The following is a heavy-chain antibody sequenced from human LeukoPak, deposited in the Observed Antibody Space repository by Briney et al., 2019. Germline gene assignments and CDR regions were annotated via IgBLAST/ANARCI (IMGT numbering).Heavy chain of an antibody. D-gene: IGHD5-18*01. V-gene: IGHV1-18*01. Sequence: ASVKVSCKASGGTFSSYAINWVRQAPGQGLEWMGWISAYNGNTNYAQKLQGRVTMTTDTSTSTAYMELRSLRSDDTAVYYCAGMGYSYGLSFDYWGQGTLVTVSS. CDR1: GGTFSSYA. CDR3: AGMGYSYGLSFDY. CDR2: ISAYNGNT. J-gene: IGHJ4*02.